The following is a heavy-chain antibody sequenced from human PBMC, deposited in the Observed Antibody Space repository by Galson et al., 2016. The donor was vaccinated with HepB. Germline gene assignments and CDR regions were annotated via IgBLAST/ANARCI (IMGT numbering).Heavy chain of an antibody. Sequence: ETLSLTCTVSGGSISSSSYYWGWIRQPPGKGLEWIGSIYYSGSTYYNPSLKSRVTMAVDTSKNQFSLKLTSVTAADTAVYYCARRAYYFDTSPFHWGPGTLVTVSS. V-gene: IGHV4-39*07. CDR1: GGSISSSSYY. J-gene: IGHJ4*02. CDR3: ARRAYYFDTSPFH. D-gene: IGHD3-22*01. CDR2: IYYSGST.